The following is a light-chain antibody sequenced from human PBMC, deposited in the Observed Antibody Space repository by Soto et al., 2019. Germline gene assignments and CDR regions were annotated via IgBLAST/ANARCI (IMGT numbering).Light chain of an antibody. V-gene: IGLV2-14*01. Sequence: QSALVQPASVSGSPGQSITISCTGSSTDVGGNKYVSWYQQHPGKAPKLIIYEVSYRPSGVSNRFSGSKSGNTASLTISGLRAEDEADYYCSSYSTGSTLVVFGSGTKVTVL. CDR1: STDVGGNKY. CDR2: EVS. J-gene: IGLJ1*01. CDR3: SSYSTGSTLVV.